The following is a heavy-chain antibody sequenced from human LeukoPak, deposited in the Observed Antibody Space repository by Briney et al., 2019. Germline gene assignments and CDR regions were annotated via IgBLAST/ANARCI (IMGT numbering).Heavy chain of an antibody. Sequence: GGSLRLSCAASGFTFSSFWMSWVRQAPGKGLEWVANIKDDGSEKYYVDSVKGRFTISRDNTKNSLYLQMNSLRVEDTAVYYCARGYALYSGRYIDFDYWGQGTLVTVSS. CDR1: GFTFSSFW. V-gene: IGHV3-7*05. CDR3: ARGYALYSGRYIDFDY. J-gene: IGHJ4*02. D-gene: IGHD1-26*01. CDR2: IKDDGSEK.